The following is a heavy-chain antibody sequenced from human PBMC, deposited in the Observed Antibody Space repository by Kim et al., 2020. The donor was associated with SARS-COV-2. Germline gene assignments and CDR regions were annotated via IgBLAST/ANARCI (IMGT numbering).Heavy chain of an antibody. V-gene: IGHV3-30*18. Sequence: GGSLRLSCAASGFTFSSYGMHWVRQAPGKGLEWVAVISYDGSNKYYADSVKGRFTISRDNSKNTLYLQMNSLRAEDTAVYYCAKAFYYDSSGYYHVAFDIRGQGTMVTVPS. CDR3: AKAFYYDSSGYYHVAFDI. J-gene: IGHJ3*02. CDR1: GFTFSSYG. D-gene: IGHD3-22*01. CDR2: ISYDGSNK.